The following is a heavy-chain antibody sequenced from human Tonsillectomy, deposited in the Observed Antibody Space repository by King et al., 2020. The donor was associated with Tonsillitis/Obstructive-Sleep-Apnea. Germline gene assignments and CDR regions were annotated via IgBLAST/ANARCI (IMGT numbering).Heavy chain of an antibody. D-gene: IGHD4-17*01. Sequence: QLVQSGAEVRKPGASVKVSCKASGYTFTGHYIHWVRQAPGQGLEWMGWINPKSGGTNYAQKFQGRVTMTRDTSNSTAYMELSRLRSDDTAVYYCARGSESDYGDYRAWFDPWGQGTLVTVSA. J-gene: IGHJ5*02. V-gene: IGHV1-2*02. CDR2: INPKSGGT. CDR3: ARGSESDYGDYRAWFDP. CDR1: GYTFTGHY.